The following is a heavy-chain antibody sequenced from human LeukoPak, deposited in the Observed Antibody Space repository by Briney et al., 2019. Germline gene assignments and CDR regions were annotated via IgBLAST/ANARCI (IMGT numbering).Heavy chain of an antibody. Sequence: ASVKVSCKASGYSFTSYDINWVRQATGQGLEWMGWMNPNSGNTGYAQKLQGRVTMTTDTSTSTAYMELRSLRSDDTAVYYCARLGYYYDSSGYYRIDYWGQGTLVTVSS. J-gene: IGHJ4*02. CDR1: GYSFTSYD. CDR3: ARLGYYYDSSGYYRIDY. V-gene: IGHV1-8*01. D-gene: IGHD3-22*01. CDR2: MNPNSGNT.